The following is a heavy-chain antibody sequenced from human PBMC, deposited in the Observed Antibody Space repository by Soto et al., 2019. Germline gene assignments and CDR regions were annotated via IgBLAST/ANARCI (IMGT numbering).Heavy chain of an antibody. CDR2: FGIVGDT. D-gene: IGHD6-13*01. V-gene: IGHV3-13*01. CDR3: ARDRGDSTTAHYYYYGMDV. CDR1: GFTFSSYD. J-gene: IGHJ6*02. Sequence: PGESLRLSCAASGFTFSSYDMHWVRQATGKGLEWVSVFGIVGDTYYPGSVKGRFTISRENAKNSFFLQMNSLRAEDTAVYYFARDRGDSTTAHYYYYGMDVWGQGTTVTVSS.